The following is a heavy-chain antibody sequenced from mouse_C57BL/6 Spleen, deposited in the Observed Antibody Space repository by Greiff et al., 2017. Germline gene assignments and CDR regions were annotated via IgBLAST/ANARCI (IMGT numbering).Heavy chain of an antibody. CDR3: AGVTTVVAFYFDY. CDR1: GFNIKDYY. J-gene: IGHJ2*01. V-gene: IGHV14-2*01. CDR2: IDPEDGET. Sequence: VQLQQSGAELVKPGASVKLSCTASGFNIKDYYIHWVKQRTEQGLEWIGRIDPEDGETKYAPKFQGKATITADTSSNTAYLQLSSLTSEDTAVYYCAGVTTVVAFYFDYWGQGTTLTVSS. D-gene: IGHD1-1*01.